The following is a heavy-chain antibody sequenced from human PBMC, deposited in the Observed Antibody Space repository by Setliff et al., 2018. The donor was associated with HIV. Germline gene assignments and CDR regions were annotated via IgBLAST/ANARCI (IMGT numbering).Heavy chain of an antibody. J-gene: IGHJ4*02. CDR3: NTLYLQMNSLRADDTAVYYCASSSAVAGRGRGY. D-gene: IGHD3-10*01. V-gene: IGHV1-69*13. CDR2: IIPIFGTT. Sequence: SVKVSCKASGGTFSSYAISWVRQAPGQGLEWMGGIIPIFGTTNYAQNFQGRVSITADASTSTYYADSVKGRFTISRDNSKNTLYLQMNSLRADDTAVYYCASSSAVAGRGRGYWGQGTLVTVSS. CDR1: GGTFSSYA.